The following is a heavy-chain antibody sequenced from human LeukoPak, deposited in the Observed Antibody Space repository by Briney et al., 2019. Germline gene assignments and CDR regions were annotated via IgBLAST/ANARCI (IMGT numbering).Heavy chain of an antibody. J-gene: IGHJ6*03. CDR1: GFAFSSFA. CDR3: TKELHVAVAVADYYYFYMDV. Sequence: GGSLRLSCAASGFAFSSFAMGWVRQSPGKGLEWLSTINGGGNTTFYADSVRGRFTISRDNSKNTLYLHMDSLRPDDTAIYYCTKELHVAVAVADYYYFYMDVWGRGTAVTVSS. V-gene: IGHV3-23*01. D-gene: IGHD6-19*01. CDR2: INGGGNTT.